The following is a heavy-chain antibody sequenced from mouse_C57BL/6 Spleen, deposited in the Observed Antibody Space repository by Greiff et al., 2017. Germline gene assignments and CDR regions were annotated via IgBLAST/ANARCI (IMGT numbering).Heavy chain of an antibody. Sequence: EVNVVESGGGLVQPGGSMKLSCAASGFTFSDAWMDWVRQSPEKGLEWVAEIRNKANNHATYYAESVKGRFTISRDDSKSSVYLQMNSLRAADTGIYYCTRLDYSNYFDYWGQGTTLTVSS. V-gene: IGHV6-6*01. CDR1: GFTFSDAW. CDR3: TRLDYSNYFDY. J-gene: IGHJ2*01. CDR2: IRNKANNHAT. D-gene: IGHD2-5*01.